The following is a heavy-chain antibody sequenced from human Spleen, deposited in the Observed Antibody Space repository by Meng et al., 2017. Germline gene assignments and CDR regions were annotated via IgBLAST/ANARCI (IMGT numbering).Heavy chain of an antibody. V-gene: IGHV4-30-4*01. D-gene: IGHD2-21*01. J-gene: IGHJ4*02. CDR3: ASFDHIPRRNYFDY. CDR2: IHHSGSA. CDR1: GGSISTSGYY. Sequence: QPQLQESGPGLVKPSEALSLTCSVSGGSISTSGYYWSWIRQPPGKGLEWIGYIHHSGSAYYNPSLKSRVSISVDTSKNQFSLNLNSMTAADTAVYYCASFDHIPRRNYFDYWGQGTLVTVSS.